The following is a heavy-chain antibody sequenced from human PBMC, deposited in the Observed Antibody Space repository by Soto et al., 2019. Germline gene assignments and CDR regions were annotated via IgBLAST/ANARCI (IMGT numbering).Heavy chain of an antibody. CDR3: ARDGPLTGSQSFDY. Sequence: PGVSLRLSCAASGFTFSSYSMNWVRQAPGKGLEWVSSISSSSSYIYYADSVKGRFTISRDNAKNSLYLQMNSLRAEDTAVYYCARDGPLTGSQSFDYWGQGTVVTVSS. CDR2: ISSSSSYI. D-gene: IGHD3-9*01. CDR1: GFTFSSYS. V-gene: IGHV3-21*01. J-gene: IGHJ4*02.